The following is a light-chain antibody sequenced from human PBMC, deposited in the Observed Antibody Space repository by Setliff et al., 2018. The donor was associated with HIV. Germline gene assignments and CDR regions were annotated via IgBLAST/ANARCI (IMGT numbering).Light chain of an antibody. CDR1: SSDVGGYNY. CDR2: DVS. CDR3: SSYTSSSTPLV. Sequence: QSVLTQPASVSGSPGQSITISCTGTSSDVGGYNYVSWYQQHPGKAPKLMIYDVSNRPSGVSNRFSGSKSGNTASLTISGIQAEDEADYYFSSYTSSSTPLVFGTGTKGTV. V-gene: IGLV2-14*01. J-gene: IGLJ1*01.